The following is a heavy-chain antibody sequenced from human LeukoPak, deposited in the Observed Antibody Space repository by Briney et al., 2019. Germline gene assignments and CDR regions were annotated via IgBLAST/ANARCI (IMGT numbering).Heavy chain of an antibody. D-gene: IGHD4-23*01. V-gene: IGHV3-48*02. CDR1: GFTFSSYS. CDR3: AREDFGGSYYFEY. J-gene: IGHJ4*02. CDR2: ISRSSSTI. Sequence: GGSLRLSCAASGFTFSSYSMSWVRQAPGKGLEWVSYISRSSSTIYYADSVKGRFTISRDIVKNSLYLLMNSLRDEDTAVYYCAREDFGGSYYFEYWGQGTLVTVSS.